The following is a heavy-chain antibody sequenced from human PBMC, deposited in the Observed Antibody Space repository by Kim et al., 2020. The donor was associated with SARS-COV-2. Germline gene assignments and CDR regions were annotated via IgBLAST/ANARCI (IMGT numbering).Heavy chain of an antibody. CDR2: ISSSSSYI. Sequence: GGSLRLSCAASGFTFSSYSMNWVRQAPGKGLEWVSSISSSSSYIYYADSVKGRFTISRDNAKNSLYLQMNSLRAEDTAVYYCARATMVRGNPFDYWGQGTLVTVSS. J-gene: IGHJ4*02. V-gene: IGHV3-21*01. D-gene: IGHD3-10*01. CDR1: GFTFSSYS. CDR3: ARATMVRGNPFDY.